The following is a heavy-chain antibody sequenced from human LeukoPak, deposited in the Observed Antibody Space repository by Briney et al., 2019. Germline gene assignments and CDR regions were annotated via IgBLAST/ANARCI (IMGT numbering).Heavy chain of an antibody. V-gene: IGHV1-3*01. CDR2: INAGNGNT. J-gene: IGHJ4*02. Sequence: ASVKVSCKASGYTFTSYAMHWVRQAPGQRLEWMGWINAGNGNTKYSQKFQGRVTITRDTSASTAYMELSSLRSEDTAVYYCARPGLDDFWSGYYGYRGQGTLVTVSS. CDR1: GYTFTSYA. D-gene: IGHD3-3*01. CDR3: ARPGLDDFWSGYYGY.